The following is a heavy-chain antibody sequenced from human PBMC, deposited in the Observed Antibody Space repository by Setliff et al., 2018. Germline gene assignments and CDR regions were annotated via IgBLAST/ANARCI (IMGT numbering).Heavy chain of an antibody. D-gene: IGHD2-15*01. Sequence: GASVKVSCKASGGTFSSYAISWVRQAPGQGLEWMGGIIPIFGTANYAQKFQGRVTITTDESTSTAYMELSSLRSEDTALYYCAHTSVGYCSGISCYDYYYGMDVWGQGTTVTVSS. CDR3: AHTSVGYCSGISCYDYYYGMDV. CDR1: GGTFSSYA. CDR2: IIPIFGTA. V-gene: IGHV1-69*05. J-gene: IGHJ6*02.